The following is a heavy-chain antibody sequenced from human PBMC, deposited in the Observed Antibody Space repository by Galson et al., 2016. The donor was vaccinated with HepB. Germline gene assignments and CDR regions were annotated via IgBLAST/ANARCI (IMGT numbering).Heavy chain of an antibody. CDR2: ISYDGNNK. D-gene: IGHD4-23*01. CDR1: RFTFSAYS. V-gene: IGHV3-30-3*01. J-gene: IGHJ4*02. CDR3: TRDLAVWVTNPHHDY. Sequence: SLRLSCAASRFTFSAYSMHWVRQAPGKGLEWVAFISYDGNNKYYADSVRGRFTISRDDSKNTLYLQMSSLRPEDTAMYYCTRDLAVWVTNPHHDYWGQGTLVTVSS.